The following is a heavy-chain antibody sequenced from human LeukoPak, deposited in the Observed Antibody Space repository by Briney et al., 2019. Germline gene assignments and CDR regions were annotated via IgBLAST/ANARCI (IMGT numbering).Heavy chain of an antibody. V-gene: IGHV3-23*01. CDR2: ISGSGGST. CDR1: GFTFSSYA. D-gene: IGHD3-9*01. Sequence: PGGSLRLSCAASGFTFSSYAMSWVRQAPGKGLEWVSPISGSGGSTYYADSVKGPFTISRDNSKNTLYLQMNSLRAEDTAVYYCAKDREVLRYFGWLLSPIFDYWGQGTLVTVSS. J-gene: IGHJ4*02. CDR3: AKDREVLRYFGWLLSPIFDY.